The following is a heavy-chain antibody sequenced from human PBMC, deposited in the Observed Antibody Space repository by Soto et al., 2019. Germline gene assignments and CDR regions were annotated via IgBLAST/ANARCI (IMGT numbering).Heavy chain of an antibody. V-gene: IGHV1-69*01. Sequence: QVQLVQSGAEVKKPGSSVKVSCKASGGTFSSYAISWVRQAPGQGLEWMGGIIPIFGTANYAQKFQGRVTITADESTITAYMELSSLRSEDTAVYYCARDRARKRDYYYYGMDVWGQGTTVTVSS. CDR2: IIPIFGTA. CDR3: ARDRARKRDYYYYGMDV. J-gene: IGHJ6*02. CDR1: GGTFSSYA.